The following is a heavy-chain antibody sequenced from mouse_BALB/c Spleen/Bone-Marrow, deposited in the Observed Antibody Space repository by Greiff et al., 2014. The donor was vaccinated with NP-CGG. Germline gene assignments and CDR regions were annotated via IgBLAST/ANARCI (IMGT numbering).Heavy chain of an antibody. J-gene: IGHJ2*01. CDR3: AFITTVVEYYFDY. CDR2: IDPTNGNS. CDR1: GFNIKDTY. D-gene: IGHD1-1*01. Sequence: VQLQQSGAELVKPGASVKLSCTASGFNIKDTYMHWGKQRPEQGLEGIGRIDPTNGNSRYDPKFQGKATITADTSSNTAYLQLSSLTSEDTAVYYCAFITTVVEYYFDYWGQGTTLTVSS. V-gene: IGHV14-3*02.